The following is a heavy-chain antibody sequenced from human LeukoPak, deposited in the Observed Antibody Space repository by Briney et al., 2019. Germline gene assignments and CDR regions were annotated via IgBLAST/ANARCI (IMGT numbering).Heavy chain of an antibody. V-gene: IGHV1-69*13. CDR3: ARVAGSGSYSYYGTDV. CDR1: GGTFSSYA. J-gene: IGHJ6*04. CDR2: IIPIFGTA. D-gene: IGHD3-10*01. Sequence: SVKVSCKASGGTFSSYAISWVRQAPGQGLEWMGGIIPIFGTANYAQKFQGRVTITADESTSTAYMELSSLRSEDTAVYYCARVAGSGSYSYYGTDVWGRGTTVTVSS.